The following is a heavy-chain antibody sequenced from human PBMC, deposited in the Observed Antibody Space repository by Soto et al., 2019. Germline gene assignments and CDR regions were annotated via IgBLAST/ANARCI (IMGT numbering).Heavy chain of an antibody. V-gene: IGHV4-4*03. J-gene: IGHJ6*02. CDR2: IYHSGST. Sequence: PETLCPTYAVSGGPISRSNWRSWVRQPPGKGLEWIGEIYHSGSTNYNPSLKSRVTISVDKSKNQFSLKLSSVTAADTAVYYCARMVRGTISLHSCYYRMAVWGQ. CDR3: ARMVRGTISLHSCYYRMAV. D-gene: IGHD3-10*01. CDR1: GGPISRSNW.